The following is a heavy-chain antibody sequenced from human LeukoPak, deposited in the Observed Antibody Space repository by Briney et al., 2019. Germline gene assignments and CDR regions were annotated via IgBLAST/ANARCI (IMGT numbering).Heavy chain of an antibody. CDR2: IYYSGST. Sequence: SETLSLTCTVSGGSISSYYWSWIRQPPGKGLEWIGYIYYSGSTNYNPSLKSRVTISVDTSKNQFSLKLSSVTAADTAVYYCAKDRWGSPVSSSDMWGQGTMVTVSS. J-gene: IGHJ3*02. D-gene: IGHD2/OR15-2a*01. V-gene: IGHV4-59*12. CDR3: AKDRWGSPVSSSDM. CDR1: GGSISSYY.